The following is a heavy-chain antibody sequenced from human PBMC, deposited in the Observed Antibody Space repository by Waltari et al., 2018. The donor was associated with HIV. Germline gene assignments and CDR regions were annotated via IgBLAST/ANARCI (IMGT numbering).Heavy chain of an antibody. D-gene: IGHD3-3*01. Sequence: QVQLVQSGAEVKKPGSSVKVSCKSSGGTVSSYAVSWVRQAPGQGLGWMGGIIPRLGTVHCAQKFQGRVTITADGSTSTVYMELSSLRSEDAAVYYCARDKAHNDVWSGYVSWGQGTLVTVSS. CDR1: GGTVSSYA. J-gene: IGHJ5*02. CDR3: ARDKAHNDVWSGYVS. CDR2: IIPRLGTV. V-gene: IGHV1-69*01.